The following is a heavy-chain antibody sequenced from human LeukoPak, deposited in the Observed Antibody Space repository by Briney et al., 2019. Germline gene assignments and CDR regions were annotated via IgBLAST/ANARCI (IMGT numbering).Heavy chain of an antibody. CDR2: ISYDGSNK. V-gene: IGHV3-30*04. D-gene: IGHD1-26*01. Sequence: GGSLRLSCAASGFTFSSYAMHWVRQAPGKGLEWVAVISYDGSNKYYADSVKGRFTISRDNSKNTLYLQMNSLSAEDTAVYYCAREIRLGPYYYYGMDVWGKGTTVTVSS. CDR1: GFTFSSYA. CDR3: AREIRLGPYYYYGMDV. J-gene: IGHJ6*04.